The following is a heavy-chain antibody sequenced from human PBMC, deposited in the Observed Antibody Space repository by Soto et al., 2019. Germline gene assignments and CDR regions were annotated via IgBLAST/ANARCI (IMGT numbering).Heavy chain of an antibody. D-gene: IGHD6-19*01. Sequence: VASVKVSCKTSGYTFSNYGINWVRQAPGQGLEWMGWISGYNGNTNYAQTVQGRVTMTTDTSTGTVYMEPRSLKSDDTAIYYCSRFIMVGGWFDPNYYHGMDVWGQGTTVTVSS. J-gene: IGHJ6*02. CDR3: SRFIMVGGWFDPNYYHGMDV. CDR2: ISGYNGNT. V-gene: IGHV1-18*01. CDR1: GYTFSNYG.